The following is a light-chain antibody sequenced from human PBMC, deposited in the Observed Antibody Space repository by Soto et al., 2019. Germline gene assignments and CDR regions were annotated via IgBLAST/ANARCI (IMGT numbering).Light chain of an antibody. J-gene: IGLJ3*02. CDR2: GNS. CDR1: SSNIGAGYD. CDR3: QSYDSSLRGWV. Sequence: QSVLTQPPSVSGAPGQRVTISCTGSSSNIGAGYDVHWYQQLPGTAPKLLISGNSNRPSGVPDRFSGSKSGTSASLAITGVQAADEADDYCQSYDSSLRGWVFGGGTKVTVL. V-gene: IGLV1-40*01.